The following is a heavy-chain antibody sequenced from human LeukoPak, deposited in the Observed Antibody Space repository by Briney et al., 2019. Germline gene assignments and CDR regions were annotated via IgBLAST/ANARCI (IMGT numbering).Heavy chain of an antibody. J-gene: IGHJ4*02. CDR2: ISAYNGDT. Sequence: ASVKVSCKASGFTFTRYGFNWVRQAPGQGLEWMGWISAYNGDTKYAQKFQDRLTMTTDTSTTTAYMELRSLRSDGTAVYYCSRDPSNTSGWYAWADYWGQGTLVTVSS. CDR1: GFTFTRYG. V-gene: IGHV1-18*01. CDR3: SRDPSNTSGWYAWADY. D-gene: IGHD6-19*01.